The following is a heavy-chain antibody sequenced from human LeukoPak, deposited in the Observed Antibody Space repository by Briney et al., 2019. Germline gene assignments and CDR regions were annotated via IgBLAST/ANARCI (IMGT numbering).Heavy chain of an antibody. CDR1: GYTFTSYD. CDR2: MNPNSGNT. Sequence: ASVKVSCKASGYTFTSYDINWVRQATGQGLEWMGWMNPNSGNTGYAQKFQGRVTITRNTSISTAYMELSSLRSEDTAVYYCARGVRQQLLRQVSYYYMDVWGKGTTVTVSS. D-gene: IGHD6-13*01. V-gene: IGHV1-8*03. J-gene: IGHJ6*03. CDR3: ARGVRQQLLRQVSYYYMDV.